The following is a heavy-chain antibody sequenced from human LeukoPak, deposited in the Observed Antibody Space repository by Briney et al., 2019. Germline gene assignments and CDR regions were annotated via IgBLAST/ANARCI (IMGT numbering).Heavy chain of an antibody. CDR1: GGTFSSYA. V-gene: IGHV1-69*05. CDR3: ASDTAGYCSGGSCYPYY. Sequence: SVKVSCKASGGTFSSYAISWVRQAPGQGLEWMGGTIPIFGTANYAQKLQGRGTITTDESTSTAYMALSSLRSEDTAVYYCASDTAGYCSGGSCYPYYWGQGTLVTVSS. CDR2: TIPIFGTA. D-gene: IGHD2-15*01. J-gene: IGHJ4*02.